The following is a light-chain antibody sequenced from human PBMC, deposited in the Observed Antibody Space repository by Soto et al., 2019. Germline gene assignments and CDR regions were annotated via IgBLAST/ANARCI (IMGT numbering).Light chain of an antibody. CDR2: GAS. J-gene: IGKJ1*01. Sequence: EILMTQSPATLSVSPGERATLSCRASQSVDSNLAWYQQKPGQAPRLLIYGASTRATGISARFSGSGSGTEFTLTISSLQSEDFGVYYCQQYNNWWTFGKGTKVDIK. CDR3: QQYNNWWT. V-gene: IGKV3-15*01. CDR1: QSVDSN.